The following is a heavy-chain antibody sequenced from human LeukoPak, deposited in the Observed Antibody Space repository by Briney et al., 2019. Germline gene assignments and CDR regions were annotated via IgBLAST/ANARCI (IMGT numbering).Heavy chain of an antibody. D-gene: IGHD3-22*01. CDR1: GFSLSTSGVG. CDR3: AHSGNYYDSSGYYYGY. V-gene: IGHV2-5*02. CDR2: IYWDDDK. J-gene: IGHJ4*02. Sequence: SGPTLVKPTQTLTLTCTFSGFSLSTSGVGVGWIRQPPGKALEWLALIYWDDDKRYSPSLKSRLTITKDTSKNQVVLTMTNMDPVDTATYYCAHSGNYYDSSGYYYGYWGQGTLVTVSS.